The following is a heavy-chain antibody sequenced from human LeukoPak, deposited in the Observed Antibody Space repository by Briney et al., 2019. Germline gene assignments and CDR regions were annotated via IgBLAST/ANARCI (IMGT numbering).Heavy chain of an antibody. D-gene: IGHD6-19*01. V-gene: IGHV3-30-3*01. J-gene: IGHJ4*02. CDR3: ARDEVASGWKILDY. CDR1: GFTFSSYV. CDR2: ISYDGSNK. Sequence: GGSLRLSCAAPGFTFSSYVMHWVRQAPGKGLGWVAVISYDGSNKYYADSVKGRFTISRDNSKNTLYLQMNSLRAEDTAVYYCARDEVASGWKILDYWGQGTLVTVSS.